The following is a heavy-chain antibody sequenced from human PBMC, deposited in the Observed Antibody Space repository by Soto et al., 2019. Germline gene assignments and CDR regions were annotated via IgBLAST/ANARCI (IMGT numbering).Heavy chain of an antibody. V-gene: IGHV3-30*03. Sequence: GGSLRLSCQASGFNFDNYGMHWVRQAPGKGLEWVAVITYDGSFQYYADSVKGRFTISRDNSKNTLSLHLNTLKPEDTAVYYCASEYYYDSSGPLGAFDIWGQGTMVTVSS. CDR1: GFNFDNYG. CDR2: ITYDGSFQ. CDR3: ASEYYYDSSGPLGAFDI. D-gene: IGHD3-22*01. J-gene: IGHJ3*02.